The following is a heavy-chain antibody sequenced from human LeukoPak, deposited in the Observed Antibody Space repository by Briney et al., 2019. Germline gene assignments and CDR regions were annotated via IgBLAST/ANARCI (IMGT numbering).Heavy chain of an antibody. CDR2: IYYTGST. CDR1: GGPISSYQ. D-gene: IGHD4-17*01. J-gene: IGHJ5*02. V-gene: IGHV4-59*08. Sequence: SETLSLTCTVSGGPISSYQWSWIRQPPGKGLEWIGYIYYTGSTNYHPSLKSRITMSLDTSKNQFSLKLSSVTAADTAVYYCARRTTVTPNWFDPWAREPWSPSPQ. CDR3: ARRTTVTPNWFDP.